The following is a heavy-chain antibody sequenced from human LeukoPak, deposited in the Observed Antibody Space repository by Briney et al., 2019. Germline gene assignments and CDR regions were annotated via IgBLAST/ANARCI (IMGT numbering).Heavy chain of an antibody. Sequence: SETLSLTCTVSGGSISSYYWSWIRQPPGKGLEWIGYIYYSGSTSYNPSLKSRVTISVDTSKNQFSLKLSSVTAADTAVYYCAAGAAQGAFDIWGQGTMVTVSS. D-gene: IGHD1-26*01. J-gene: IGHJ3*02. CDR3: AAGAAQGAFDI. CDR1: GGSISSYY. CDR2: IYYSGST. V-gene: IGHV4-59*01.